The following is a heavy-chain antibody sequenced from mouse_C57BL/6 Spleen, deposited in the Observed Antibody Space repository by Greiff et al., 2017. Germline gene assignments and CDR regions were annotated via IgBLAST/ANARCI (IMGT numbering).Heavy chain of an antibody. J-gene: IGHJ3*01. Sequence: EVQLQQSGPELVKPGASVKISCKASGYTFTDYYMNWVKQSHGKSLEWIGDINPNNGGTSYNQKFKGKATLTVDKSSSTAYMELRSLTSEDSAVYYCARGGDYDPFAYWGQGTLVTVSA. V-gene: IGHV1-26*01. D-gene: IGHD2-4*01. CDR3: ARGGDYDPFAY. CDR1: GYTFTDYY. CDR2: INPNNGGT.